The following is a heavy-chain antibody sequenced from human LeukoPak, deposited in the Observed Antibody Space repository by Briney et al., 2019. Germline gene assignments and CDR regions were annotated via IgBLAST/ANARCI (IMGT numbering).Heavy chain of an antibody. CDR1: GGSISSYY. J-gene: IGHJ6*02. CDR3: ARDRQQLGNYYYYGMDV. Sequence: SETLSLTCTVSGGSISSYYWSWIRQPAGKGLEWIGRIYTSGSTNYNPSLKSRVTMSADTSKNQFSLKLSSVTAADTAVCYCARDRQQLGNYYYYGMDVWGQGTTVTVSS. D-gene: IGHD6-13*01. V-gene: IGHV4-4*07. CDR2: IYTSGST.